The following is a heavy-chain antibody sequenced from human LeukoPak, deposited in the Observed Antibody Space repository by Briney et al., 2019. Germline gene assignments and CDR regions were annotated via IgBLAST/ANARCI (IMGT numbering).Heavy chain of an antibody. Sequence: GGPLRLSCAASGFTFSSYARSGVRQAPGKGLEWVSAITGSGGSTYYADSVKGRFTISRDNSKNTLYLQMNRLRAEDPAVYYCAKGAEYCGGGRCYSGEFDPWGQGRLVTVSS. CDR2: ITGSGGST. CDR3: AKGAEYCGGGRCYSGEFDP. CDR1: GFTFSSYA. D-gene: IGHD2-15*01. V-gene: IGHV3-23*01. J-gene: IGHJ5*02.